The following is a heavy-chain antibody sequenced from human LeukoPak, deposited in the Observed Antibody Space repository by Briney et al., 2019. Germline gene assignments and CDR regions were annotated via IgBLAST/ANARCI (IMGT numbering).Heavy chain of an antibody. CDR3: ARDGGPMITFGGVIY. V-gene: IGHV3-30-3*01. J-gene: IGHJ4*02. CDR2: ISYDGSNK. Sequence: PGGSLRLSCAASGFTFSSYAMHWVRQAPGKGLEWVAVISYDGSNKYYADSVKGRFTISRDNSKNTLYLQMNSLRAEDTAVYYCARDGGPMITFGGVIYWGQGTLVTVSS. CDR1: GFTFSSYA. D-gene: IGHD3-16*01.